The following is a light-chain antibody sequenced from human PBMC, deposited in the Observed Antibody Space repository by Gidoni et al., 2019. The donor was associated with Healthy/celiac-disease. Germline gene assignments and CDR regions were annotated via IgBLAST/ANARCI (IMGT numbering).Light chain of an antibody. CDR1: QSVSSY. J-gene: IGKJ2*04. Sequence: EIVLTQSPATLSLSPGERATLSCRASQSVSSYLAWYQQKPGQAPRLLIYDASNRATGIPARFSGSLSGTDFTLTISSLEPEDFAVYYCQQRSNWPPRCSFGQGTKLEIK. CDR3: QQRSNWPPRCS. V-gene: IGKV3-11*01. CDR2: DAS.